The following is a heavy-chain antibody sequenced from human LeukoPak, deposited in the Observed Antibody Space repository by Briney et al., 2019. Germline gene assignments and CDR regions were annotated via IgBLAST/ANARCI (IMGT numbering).Heavy chain of an antibody. CDR1: GGTFSSYA. V-gene: IGHV1-69*05. D-gene: IGHD6-6*01. Sequence: ASVKVSCKASGGTFSSYAISWVRQAPGQGLEWMGGIIPTFGTANYAQKFQGRVTITTDESTSTAYMELSSLRSEDTAVYYCARDRRIAARPSYYYYYYMDVWGKGTTVTVSS. CDR2: IIPTFGTA. CDR3: ARDRRIAARPSYYYYYYMDV. J-gene: IGHJ6*03.